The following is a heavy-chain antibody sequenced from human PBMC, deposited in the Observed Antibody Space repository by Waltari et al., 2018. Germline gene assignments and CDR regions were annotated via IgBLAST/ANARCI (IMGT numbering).Heavy chain of an antibody. CDR2: ISSGGST. CDR1: GGSISSGNYY. V-gene: IGHV4-39*01. J-gene: IGHJ4*02. CDR3: ARRAKDTSGYYYLDY. D-gene: IGHD3-22*01. Sequence: QLHLQESGPGLVKPSETLSLTCTVSGGSISSGNYYWAWIRQPPGAGLQCIDSISSGGSTYYNPSLESRVTMSVDTSKNQFSLKLSSVTAADTAVYYCARRAKDTSGYYYLDYWGRGALVTVSS.